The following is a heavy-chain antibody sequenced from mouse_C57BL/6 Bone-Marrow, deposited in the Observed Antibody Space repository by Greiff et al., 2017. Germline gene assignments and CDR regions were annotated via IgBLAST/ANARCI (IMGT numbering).Heavy chain of an antibody. CDR3: ASRRVQSRYYYSMDY. CDR2: IYPRSGNN. V-gene: IGHV1-81*01. CDR1: GYTFTSYG. Sequence: VQLQQSGAELARPGASVKLSCKASGYTFTSYGISWVKQRPGQGLEWIGEIYPRSGNNYYNEKFKGKATLTADKSSSTAYMELRSLTSEDSAVYFCASRRVQSRYYYSMDYWGQGTSVTVSS. J-gene: IGHJ4*01.